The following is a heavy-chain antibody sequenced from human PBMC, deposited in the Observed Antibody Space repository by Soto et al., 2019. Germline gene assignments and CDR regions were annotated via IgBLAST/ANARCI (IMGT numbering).Heavy chain of an antibody. V-gene: IGHV5-10-1*01. D-gene: IGHD3-22*01. CDR2: IDPSDSYT. J-gene: IGHJ4*02. CDR3: ARHGTYYYDSSGS. Sequence: PGESLKISCKGSGYSFTSYWISWVRQMPGKGLEWMGRIDPSDSYTNYSPSFQGHVTISAGKSISTAYLQWSSLKASDTAMYYCARHGTYYYDSSGSWGQGTLVTVSS. CDR1: GYSFTSYW.